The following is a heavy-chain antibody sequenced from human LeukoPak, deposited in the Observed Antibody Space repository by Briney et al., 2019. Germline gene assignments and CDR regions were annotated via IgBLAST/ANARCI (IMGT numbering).Heavy chain of an antibody. CDR2: IYSGGDT. V-gene: IGHV3-23*03. CDR1: GFTFSSYA. J-gene: IGHJ4*02. CDR3: ATGGEYYNSGGYGHDH. D-gene: IGHD3-22*01. Sequence: GGSLRLSCAASGFTFSSYAMSWVRQAPGKGLEQVSVIYSGGDTYYADSVKGRFTISRDNSKNTLYLQMNSLRAEDTAVYYCATGGEYYNSGGYGHDHWGQGTLVTVSS.